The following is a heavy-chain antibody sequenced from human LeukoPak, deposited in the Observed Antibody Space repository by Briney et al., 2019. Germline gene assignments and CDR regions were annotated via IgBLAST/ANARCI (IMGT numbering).Heavy chain of an antibody. CDR3: ARDLIDILTGYNPYYYYGMDV. CDR2: IIPIFGIA. V-gene: IGHV1-69*13. D-gene: IGHD3-9*01. CDR1: GGTFSSYA. J-gene: IGHJ6*02. Sequence: ASVKVSCKASGGTFSSYAISWVRQAPGQGLEWMGGIIPIFGIANYAQKFQGRVTITADESTSTAYMELSSLRSEDTAVYYCARDLIDILTGYNPYYYYGMDVWGQGTTVTVSS.